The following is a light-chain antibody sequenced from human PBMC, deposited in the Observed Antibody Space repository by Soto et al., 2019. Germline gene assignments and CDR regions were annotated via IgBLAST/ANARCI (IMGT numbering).Light chain of an antibody. CDR2: RNH. V-gene: IGLV1-44*01. Sequence: QSVLTQPPSASGTPGQRVTISCPGSSSNIGRNTVNWYQHLPRAAPKLLIQRNHQRPSGVPDRFSGSQSVTSASLAISGLQSEDGADYYCAVWDDSLNGYVFGTGTKLTVL. CDR1: SSNIGRNT. CDR3: AVWDDSLNGYV. J-gene: IGLJ1*01.